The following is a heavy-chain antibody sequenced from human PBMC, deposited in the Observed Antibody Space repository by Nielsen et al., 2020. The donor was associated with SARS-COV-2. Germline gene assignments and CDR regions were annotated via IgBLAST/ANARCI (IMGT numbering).Heavy chain of an antibody. Sequence: WVRQAPGQGLEWMGWINPNSGGTNYAQNFQDRVTMTTDTSTSTVYMDLKRLRSDDTAVYYCAREGSGVVPGPLGIGMWYLYYYMDVWGKGTTVTVSS. CDR3: AREGSGVVPGPLGIGMWYLYYYMDV. V-gene: IGHV1-18*01. D-gene: IGHD2-2*01. CDR2: INPNSGGT. J-gene: IGHJ6*03.